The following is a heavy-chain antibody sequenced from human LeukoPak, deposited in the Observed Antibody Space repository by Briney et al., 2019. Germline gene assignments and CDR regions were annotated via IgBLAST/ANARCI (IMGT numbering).Heavy chain of an antibody. CDR2: ISGSGGST. D-gene: IGHD5-18*01. Sequence: GGSLRLSCAASGFTFSSYAMSWVRQAPGKGLEWVSAISGSGGSTHYADSVKGRFTISRDNSKNTLYLQMNSLRAEDTAVYYCAKGGYSYGYSNFDYWGQGTLVTVSS. CDR1: GFTFSSYA. J-gene: IGHJ4*02. V-gene: IGHV3-23*01. CDR3: AKGGYSYGYSNFDY.